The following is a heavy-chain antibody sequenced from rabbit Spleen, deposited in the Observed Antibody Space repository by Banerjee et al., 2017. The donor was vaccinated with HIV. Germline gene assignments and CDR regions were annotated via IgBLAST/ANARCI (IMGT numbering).Heavy chain of an antibody. V-gene: IGHV1S45*01. CDR3: ARDLIGVIGWNFYL. D-gene: IGHD2-1*01. J-gene: IGHJ4*01. CDR2: IAGSSSGFT. Sequence: QEQLEESGGGLVKPEGSLALTCKASGFSFSSSDYICWVRQAPGKGLEWISCIAGSSSGFTYSATWAKGRFTISKTSSTTVTLQITSLTAADRATYFCARDLIGVIGWNFYLWGPGTLVTVS. CDR1: GFSFSSSDY.